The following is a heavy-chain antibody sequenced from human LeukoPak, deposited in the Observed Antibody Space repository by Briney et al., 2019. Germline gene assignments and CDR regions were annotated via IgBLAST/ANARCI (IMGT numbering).Heavy chain of an antibody. V-gene: IGHV4-34*01. CDR3: ARVGPSSGWYRGGYYFDY. Sequence: SETLSLTCAVYGGSFSGYYWSWIRQPPGKGLEWIGEINHSGSTNYNPSLKSRVPISVDTSKNQFSLKLSSVTAADTAVYYCARVGPSSGWYRGGYYFDYWGQGTLVTVSS. D-gene: IGHD6-19*01. J-gene: IGHJ4*02. CDR2: INHSGST. CDR1: GGSFSGYY.